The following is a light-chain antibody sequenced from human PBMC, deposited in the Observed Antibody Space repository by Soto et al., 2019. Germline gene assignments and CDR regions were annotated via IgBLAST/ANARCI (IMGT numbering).Light chain of an antibody. CDR1: QPINKF. CDR2: GAS. V-gene: IGKV1-39*01. J-gene: IGKJ4*01. Sequence: DIQMTQSPSSLSASVGDRVTITCRASQPINKFLNWFQHKPGEAPKRLIYGASILQDGVPSRFSGSGSGTDYTLTISGLQTEDFGTYYCQQSHSAPLPFGGGTKVQ. CDR3: QQSHSAPLP.